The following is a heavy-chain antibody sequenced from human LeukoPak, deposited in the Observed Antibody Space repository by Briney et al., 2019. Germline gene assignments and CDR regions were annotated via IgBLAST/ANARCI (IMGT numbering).Heavy chain of an antibody. J-gene: IGHJ4*02. V-gene: IGHV1-2*02. CDR2: INPNSGGT. D-gene: IGHD1-1*01. Sequence: VASVKVSCKASGYTFTSHGISWVRQAPGQGLEWMGWINPNSGGTGYAQNFEGRVTMTRDTSISTAYMELSWLRSDDTAVYYCARHTRGIGHEYWGQGTLVTVSS. CDR3: ARHTRGIGHEY. CDR1: GYTFTSHG.